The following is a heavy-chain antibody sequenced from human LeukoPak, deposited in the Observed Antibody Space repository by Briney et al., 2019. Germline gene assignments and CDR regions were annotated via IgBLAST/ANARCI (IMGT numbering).Heavy chain of an antibody. J-gene: IGHJ3*02. V-gene: IGHV3-7*01. CDR1: GFTFSKYW. CDR2: IRQDGGDI. D-gene: IGHD5-12*01. CDR3: AREQRIVGYSGTGGAFDI. Sequence: PGGSLRLSCTASGFTFSKYWMTWLRQAPGKGLEWVANIRQDGGDIHYVDSVKGRFTISRDNDKNSLYLQMNSLRAEDTAVYYCAREQRIVGYSGTGGAFDIWGQGTMVTVSS.